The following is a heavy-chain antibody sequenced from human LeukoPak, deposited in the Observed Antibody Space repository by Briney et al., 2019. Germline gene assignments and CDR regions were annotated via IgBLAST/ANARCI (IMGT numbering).Heavy chain of an antibody. CDR1: GYTFTDYA. Sequence: ASVKVSCKASGYTFTDYALHWVRQAPGQSLEWMGWITTGRGETRYSQDFQRRITLTRDKSANTVYMDLSALTSEDTAVYYCARGGQQWRGGNYFDSWGQGTLVAVSS. J-gene: IGHJ4*02. CDR3: ARGGQQWRGGNYFDS. D-gene: IGHD6-19*01. CDR2: ITTGRGET. V-gene: IGHV1-3*03.